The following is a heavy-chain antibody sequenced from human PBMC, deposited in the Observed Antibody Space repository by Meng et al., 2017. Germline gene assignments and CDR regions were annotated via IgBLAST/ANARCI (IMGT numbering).Heavy chain of an antibody. V-gene: IGHV3-33*01. Sequence: GGPLRLSCAASGFTFSSYGMHWVRQAPGKGLEWVAVIWYDGSNKYYADSVKGRFTISRDNSKNTLYLQMNGLKAEDTAVYYCARVFTMVRGGDVAFDIWGQGTMVTVSS. CDR3: ARVFTMVRGGDVAFDI. J-gene: IGHJ3*02. D-gene: IGHD3-10*01. CDR1: GFTFSSYG. CDR2: IWYDGSNK.